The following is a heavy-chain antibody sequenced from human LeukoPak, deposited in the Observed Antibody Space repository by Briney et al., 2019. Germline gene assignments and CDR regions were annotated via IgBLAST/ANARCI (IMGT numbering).Heavy chain of an antibody. D-gene: IGHD3-3*01. CDR1: GGTFSSYA. Sequence: SVKVSCTASGGTFSSYAISWVRQAPGQGLEWMGGIIPIFGTANYAQKFQGRVTITADESTSTAYMELSSLRSEDTAVYYCARVGKRFLEWLNWFDPWGQGTLVTVSS. CDR2: IIPIFGTA. CDR3: ARVGKRFLEWLNWFDP. V-gene: IGHV1-69*13. J-gene: IGHJ5*02.